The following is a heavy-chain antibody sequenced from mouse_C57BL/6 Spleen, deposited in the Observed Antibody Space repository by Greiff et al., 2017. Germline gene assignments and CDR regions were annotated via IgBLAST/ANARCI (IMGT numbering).Heavy chain of an antibody. J-gene: IGHJ3*01. Sequence: QVQLKESGAELVRPGASVTLSCKASGYTFTDYEMHWVKQTPVHGLEWIGAIDPETGGTAYNQKFKGKAILTADKSSSTAYMELRSLTSEDSAVYYCTSSLGPGFAYWGQGTLVTVSA. CDR1: GYTFTDYE. D-gene: IGHD4-1*01. V-gene: IGHV1-15*01. CDR2: IDPETGGT. CDR3: TSSLGPGFAY.